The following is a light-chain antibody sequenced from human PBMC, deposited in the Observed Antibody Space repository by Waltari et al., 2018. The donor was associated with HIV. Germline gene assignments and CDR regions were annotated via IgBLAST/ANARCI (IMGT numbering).Light chain of an antibody. V-gene: IGLV2-23*02. CDR2: EVT. Sequence: SALTQPASLSGSPGPSITLPCTGTSSHVDSDNRVSWYQQHPGKAPKLMLYEVTKRPSGVSNRFSGSKSGNTASLTISGLQAEDEADYYCCSYAGSSTWVFGGGTKLTVL. CDR1: SSHVDSDNR. J-gene: IGLJ3*02. CDR3: CSYAGSSTWV.